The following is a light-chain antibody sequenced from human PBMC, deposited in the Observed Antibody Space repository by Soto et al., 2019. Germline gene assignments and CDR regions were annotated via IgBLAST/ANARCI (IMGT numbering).Light chain of an antibody. Sequence: EIQLDECPSAQAACVGGRVTINCQASQSIRYWLAWYQQKPGKAPKLLIYDASTLESGAPTRFSGSGSGTEFTLTISSLQPEDVARYYCPNSNSPLLPFGGVAMLDVK. CDR3: PNSNSPLLP. CDR2: DAS. CDR1: QSIRYW. V-gene: IGKV1-5*01. J-gene: IGKJ4*01.